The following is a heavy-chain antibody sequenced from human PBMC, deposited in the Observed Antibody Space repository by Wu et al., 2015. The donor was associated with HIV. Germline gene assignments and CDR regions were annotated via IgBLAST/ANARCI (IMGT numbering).Heavy chain of an antibody. CDR1: GYPFGTYG. CDR3: AASSPRGYSGNVRFSGGWLNCFDP. J-gene: IGHJ5*02. V-gene: IGHV1-18*01. D-gene: IGHD5-12*01. CDR2: ISPYDGKT. Sequence: QVQLAQSGAEVKKSGTPVKVSCQTSGYPFGTYGINWVRQAPGQGLEWLGWISPYDGKTVYRQKFQGRVTMTRDTSTTTVYMELRTLTSGDTAVYYCAASSPRGYSGNVRFSGGWLNCFDPWGQGTLVTVSS.